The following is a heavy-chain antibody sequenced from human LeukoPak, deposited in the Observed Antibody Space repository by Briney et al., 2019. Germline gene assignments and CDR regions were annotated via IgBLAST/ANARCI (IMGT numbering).Heavy chain of an antibody. CDR3: ARGGSGYHDLDY. Sequence: PSETLSLTCAVYGGSFSGYYWSWIRQPPGKGLEWIGYIYHSGSTYYNPSLKSRVTISVDRSKNQFSLKLSSVTAADTAVYYCARGGSGYHDLDYWGQGTLVTVSS. D-gene: IGHD3-22*01. CDR1: GGSFSGYY. CDR2: IYHSGST. J-gene: IGHJ4*02. V-gene: IGHV4-34*01.